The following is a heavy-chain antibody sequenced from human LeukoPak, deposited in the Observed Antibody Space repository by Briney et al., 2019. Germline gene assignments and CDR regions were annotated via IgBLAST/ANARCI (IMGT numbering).Heavy chain of an antibody. CDR3: AREMRQQLVLGRIDY. J-gene: IGHJ4*02. CDR1: GGTFSSYA. D-gene: IGHD6-13*01. CDR2: IIPILGIA. Sequence: SVKVSCKASGGTFSSYAISWVRQAPGQGLEWMGRIIPILGIANYAQKFQGRVTITADKSTSTAYMELSSQRSEDTAVYYCAREMRQQLVLGRIDYWGQGTLVTVSS. V-gene: IGHV1-69*04.